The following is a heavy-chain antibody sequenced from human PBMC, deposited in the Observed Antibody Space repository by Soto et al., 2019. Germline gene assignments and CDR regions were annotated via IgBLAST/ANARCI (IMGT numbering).Heavy chain of an antibody. D-gene: IGHD3-9*01. Sequence: PGGSLRLSCAGSGFTPTTTPLSWVRQPPGKGLEWVATVSGAASHTYYVDSVRGRFFISRDNSKNTVTLQMNNLTVDDTAVYYCPTSFRYFDNWGQGTRVTLSS. J-gene: IGHJ4*02. CDR3: PTSFRYFDN. V-gene: IGHV3-23*01. CDR2: VSGAASHT. CDR1: GFTPTTTP.